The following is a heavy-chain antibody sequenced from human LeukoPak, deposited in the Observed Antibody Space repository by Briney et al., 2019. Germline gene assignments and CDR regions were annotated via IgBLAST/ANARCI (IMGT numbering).Heavy chain of an antibody. CDR3: ASVRSYSSSWYGLTSEYYFDY. CDR2: IYTSGST. D-gene: IGHD6-13*01. CDR1: GGSISSGSYY. Sequence: SQTLSLTCTVSGGSISSGSYYWSWIRQPAGKGLEWIGRIYTSGSTDYNPSLKSRVTISVDTSKNQFSLKLSSVTAADTAVYYCASVRSYSSSWYGLTSEYYFDYWGQGTLVTVSS. J-gene: IGHJ4*02. V-gene: IGHV4-61*02.